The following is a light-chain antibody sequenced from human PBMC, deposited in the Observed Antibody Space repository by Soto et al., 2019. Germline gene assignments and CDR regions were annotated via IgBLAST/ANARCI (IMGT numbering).Light chain of an antibody. CDR3: TSYTITTTLV. CDR1: SSDVGGYNY. J-gene: IGLJ1*01. V-gene: IGLV2-14*01. CDR2: EVS. Sequence: QSALTQPASVSGSPGQSITISCTGTSSDVGGYNYVSWYQQHPGKAPKLMIYEVSNRPSGLSNRFSGSKSGNTASLTISGLPADYEAVYYSTSYTITTTLVFRPGTNLTVL.